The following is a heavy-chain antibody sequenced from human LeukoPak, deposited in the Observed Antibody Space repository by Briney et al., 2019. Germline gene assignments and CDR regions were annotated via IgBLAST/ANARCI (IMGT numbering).Heavy chain of an antibody. Sequence: ASVKVSCKASGCTFTSYYIHWVRQAPGQGLEWMGRINPSGGSTSYAQKFQGRVTMTRDTSTSTVYMELSSLRSEDTAVYYCARDLGRSGYYLGAFDIWGQGTMVTVSS. V-gene: IGHV1-46*01. CDR2: INPSGGST. J-gene: IGHJ3*02. CDR3: ARDLGRSGYYLGAFDI. CDR1: GCTFTSYY. D-gene: IGHD3-22*01.